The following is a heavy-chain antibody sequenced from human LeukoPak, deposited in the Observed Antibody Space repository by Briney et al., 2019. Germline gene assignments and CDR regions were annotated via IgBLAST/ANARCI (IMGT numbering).Heavy chain of an antibody. Sequence: PSETLSLTCTVSGGSISSGDYYWSWIRQPPGKGLEWIGYIYYSGSTYYNPSLKSRVTISVDTSKNQFSLKLSSVTAADTAVYYCARVGIWQQLAPFDYWGQGTLVTVSS. CDR3: ARVGIWQQLAPFDY. CDR2: IYYSGST. V-gene: IGHV4-30-4*08. D-gene: IGHD6-13*01. J-gene: IGHJ4*02. CDR1: GGSISSGDYY.